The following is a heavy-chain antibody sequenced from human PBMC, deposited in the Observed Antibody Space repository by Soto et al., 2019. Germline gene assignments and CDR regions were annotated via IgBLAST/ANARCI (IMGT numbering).Heavy chain of an antibody. V-gene: IGHV1-69*13. D-gene: IGHD3-22*01. CDR1: GGTFSSYA. CDR3: ARDGRYGDSSGYYPCDY. J-gene: IGHJ4*02. CDR2: IIPIFGTA. Sequence: GASVKVSCKASGGTFSSYAINWVGPAPGQGLEWMGGIIPIFGTANYAQKFQGRVTITADESTSTAYMELSSLRSEDTAVYYCARDGRYGDSSGYYPCDYWGQGTLVTVSS.